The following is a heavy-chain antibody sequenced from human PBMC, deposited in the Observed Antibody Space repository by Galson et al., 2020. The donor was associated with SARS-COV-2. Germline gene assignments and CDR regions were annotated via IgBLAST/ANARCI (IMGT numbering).Heavy chain of an antibody. D-gene: IGHD3-22*01. V-gene: IGHV4-30-4*01. CDR2: IYYSGST. CDR3: ARDSFARYYYDSSGYLDPSYMDV. CDR1: GGSISSGDYY. J-gene: IGHJ6*03. Sequence: SETLSLTCTVSGGSISSGDYYWSWIRQPPGKGLEWIGYIYYSGSTYYNPSLKSRVTTSVDTSKNQFSLKLSSVTAADTAVYYCARDSFARYYYDSSGYLDPSYMDVWGKGTTVTVSS.